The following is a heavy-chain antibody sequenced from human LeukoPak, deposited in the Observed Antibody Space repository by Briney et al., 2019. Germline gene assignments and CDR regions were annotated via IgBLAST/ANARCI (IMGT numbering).Heavy chain of an antibody. D-gene: IGHD6-13*01. Sequence: PGRSLRLSCAASGFTFSSYAMHWVRQAPGKGLEWVAVISYDGSNKYYADSVKGRFTISRDNSKNTLYLQMNSLRAEDTAVYYCARDRQQLGISDYGGQGTLVTVSS. CDR3: ARDRQQLGISDY. CDR2: ISYDGSNK. J-gene: IGHJ4*02. CDR1: GFTFSSYA. V-gene: IGHV3-30-3*01.